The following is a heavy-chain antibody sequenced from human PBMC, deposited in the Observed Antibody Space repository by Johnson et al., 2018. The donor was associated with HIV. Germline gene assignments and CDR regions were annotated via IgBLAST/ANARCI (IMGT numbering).Heavy chain of an antibody. J-gene: IGHJ3*02. CDR1: GFTFDDYG. CDR3: ASPRYSSGGGAFDI. CDR2: INWNAGRI. D-gene: IGHD6-19*01. V-gene: IGHV3-20*04. Sequence: VQLVESGGGVVRPGGSLRLSCAASGFTFDDYGMSWVRQVPGKGLEWVSGINWNAGRIGYADSVRGRFTISRDNAKNSLYLQMNSLRAEDTAVYYCASPRYSSGGGAFDIWGQGTMVTVSS.